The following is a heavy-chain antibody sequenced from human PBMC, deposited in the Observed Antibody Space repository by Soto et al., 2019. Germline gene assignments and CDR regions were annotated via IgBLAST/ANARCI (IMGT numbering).Heavy chain of an antibody. Sequence: GGSLRLSCVASGFTFSAYSMNWVRQAPGKGLEWLSYISGDRAYIYYADPVRGRFTISRDNAENSLYLQMDNLRDEDTALYYCARQVYTVVTPMDFWGQGTLVTVPS. D-gene: IGHD2-21*02. V-gene: IGHV3-48*02. J-gene: IGHJ4*02. CDR2: ISGDRAYI. CDR3: ARQVYTVVTPMDF. CDR1: GFTFSAYS.